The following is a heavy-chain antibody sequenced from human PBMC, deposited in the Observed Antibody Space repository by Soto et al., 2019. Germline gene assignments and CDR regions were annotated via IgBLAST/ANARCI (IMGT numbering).Heavy chain of an antibody. Sequence: QVQLVQSGAEVKKPGASVKVSCKTSGYTFNRYDMNWVRQAAGQGLEWMGWMNPDSGSTGYAQKFQGRVTMTRDPSMRTVYMELTSLTSEDTAVYYCARGLVERRLTAGFDYWGQGTPVTVTS. CDR3: ARGLVERRLTAGFDY. J-gene: IGHJ4*02. CDR1: GYTFNRYD. D-gene: IGHD6-25*01. V-gene: IGHV1-8*01. CDR2: MNPDSGST.